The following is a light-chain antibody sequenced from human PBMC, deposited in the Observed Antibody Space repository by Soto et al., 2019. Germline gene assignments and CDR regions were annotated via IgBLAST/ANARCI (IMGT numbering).Light chain of an antibody. Sequence: EIVMTQSPATLSVSPGERATLSCRASQSVSSNLAWYQQKPGQAPMHLIYGASTRATGIPARFSGSGSGTEFTLTISSLQSEDFAVYYCQQYNNWPPYTFGQGTKLEIK. CDR1: QSVSSN. V-gene: IGKV3D-15*01. J-gene: IGKJ2*01. CDR3: QQYNNWPPYT. CDR2: GAS.